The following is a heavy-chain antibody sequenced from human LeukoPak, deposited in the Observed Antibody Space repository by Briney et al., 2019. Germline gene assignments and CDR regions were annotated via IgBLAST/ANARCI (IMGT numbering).Heavy chain of an antibody. J-gene: IGHJ5*02. D-gene: IGHD6-13*01. Sequence: GGPVRLSCSASGFTFSSYAMHWVRQAPGKGLEYVSAISSNGGSIYYAASVKGRFTIYRDNSKNTMYLQMSSLRAEDTAVYYCVKGGYSSSWYGTLFNWFDPWGQGTLVTVSS. V-gene: IGHV3-64D*09. CDR1: GFTFSSYA. CDR2: ISSNGGSI. CDR3: VKGGYSSSWYGTLFNWFDP.